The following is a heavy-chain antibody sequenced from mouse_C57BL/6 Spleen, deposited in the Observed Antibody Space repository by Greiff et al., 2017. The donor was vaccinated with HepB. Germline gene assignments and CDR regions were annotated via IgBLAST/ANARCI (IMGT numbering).Heavy chain of an antibody. CDR1: GYSFTSYY. Sequence: QVQLQQSGPELVKPGASVKISCKASGYSFTSYYIHWVKQRPGQGLEWIGWIYPGSGNTKYNEKFKGKATLTADTSSSTAYMQLSSLTSEDSAVYYCARWSYYGSSQYYFDYWGQGTTLTVSS. J-gene: IGHJ2*01. CDR2: IYPGSGNT. D-gene: IGHD1-1*01. V-gene: IGHV1-66*01. CDR3: ARWSYYGSSQYYFDY.